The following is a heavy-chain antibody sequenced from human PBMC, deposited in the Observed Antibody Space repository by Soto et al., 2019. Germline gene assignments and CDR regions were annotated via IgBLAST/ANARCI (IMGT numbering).Heavy chain of an antibody. CDR2: IYSSGST. Sequence: QVQLQEPGPGLVKPSQTLSLTCTVSGGSISSGDYYWSWFRQPPGKGLEWIGYIYSSGSTYYNPSLKSRVIISLDTSKNQFSLKLSSVTAADTAVYYCARDQGDYGDYWGQGTLVTVSS. J-gene: IGHJ4*02. V-gene: IGHV4-30-4*01. CDR3: ARDQGDYGDY. CDR1: GGSISSGDYY.